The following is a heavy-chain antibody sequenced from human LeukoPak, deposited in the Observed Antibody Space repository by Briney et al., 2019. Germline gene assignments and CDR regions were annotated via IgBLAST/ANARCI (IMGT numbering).Heavy chain of an antibody. D-gene: IGHD3-22*01. CDR3: TKTTTGYSSGQYPGWPADH. CDR2: IFGSGGSG. Sequence: PGGSLRLSCTASGFTFNNYAMYWVRQAPRKGLEWVAGIFGSGGSGHYADSVKGRFTISRDNSKNTVYLQMDSLRGEDTAVYYCTKTTTGYSSGQYPGWPADHWGQGALVTVSS. V-gene: IGHV3-23*01. CDR1: GFTFNNYA. J-gene: IGHJ4*02.